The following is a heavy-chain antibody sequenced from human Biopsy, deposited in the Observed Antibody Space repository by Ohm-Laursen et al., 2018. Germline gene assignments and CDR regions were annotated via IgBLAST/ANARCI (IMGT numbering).Heavy chain of an antibody. J-gene: IGHJ5*02. CDR1: GGSISSSTTYY. V-gene: IGHV4-39*01. Sequence: TLSLTCTVSGGSISSSTTYYWAWLRQPPGKGLEWIGSIYNTETTFYNPSLKSRVTLSVVTSTNQFSLKVSSVTAADTALYFCARHPTGFWFDPWGHGTLVTVSS. CDR3: ARHPTGFWFDP. CDR2: IYNTETT.